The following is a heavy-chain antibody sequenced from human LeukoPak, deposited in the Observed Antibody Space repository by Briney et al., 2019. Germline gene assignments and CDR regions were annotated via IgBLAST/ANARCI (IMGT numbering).Heavy chain of an antibody. CDR1: GGSFSGYY. CDR3: ARLRDGYNYSPFDY. V-gene: IGHV4-34*01. CDR2: INHSRST. D-gene: IGHD5-24*01. J-gene: IGHJ4*02. Sequence: TETLSLTCAVYGGSFSGYYWSWIRQPPGKGLEWIGEINHSRSTNYNPSLKSRVTIPVDTSKNQFSLKLSSVTAADTAVYYCARLRDGYNYSPFDYWGQGTLVTVSS.